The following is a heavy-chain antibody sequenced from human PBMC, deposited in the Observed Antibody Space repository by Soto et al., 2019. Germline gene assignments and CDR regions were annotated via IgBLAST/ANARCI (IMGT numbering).Heavy chain of an antibody. D-gene: IGHD2-2*01. V-gene: IGHV4-31*03. CDR1: GGSMSSGGY. CDR3: ARVRGNQLLGWFDP. J-gene: IGHJ5*02. Sequence: QVQLQESGPGLVKPSQTLSLTCTVSGGSMSSGGYWSWIRQHPGKGLAWIGYIYHSGTTYYNPSLKSRVTISVDTSKNQFSLKLTSVTAADTAVYYCARVRGNQLLGWFDPWGQGTLVTVSS. CDR2: IYHSGTT.